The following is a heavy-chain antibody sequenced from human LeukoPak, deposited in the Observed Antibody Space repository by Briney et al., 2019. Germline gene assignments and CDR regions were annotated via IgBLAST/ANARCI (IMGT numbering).Heavy chain of an antibody. D-gene: IGHD3-3*01. Sequence: PGGSLRLSCAASGFTFSSYWMSWVRQAPGKGLEWVANIKQDGGEKYYVDSVKGRFTISRDNAKNSLYLQMNSLRAEDTAVYYCARVSGAVLRFLEWLFGPYYFDYWGQGTLVTVSS. V-gene: IGHV3-7*01. CDR3: ARVSGAVLRFLEWLFGPYYFDY. J-gene: IGHJ4*02. CDR2: IKQDGGEK. CDR1: GFTFSSYW.